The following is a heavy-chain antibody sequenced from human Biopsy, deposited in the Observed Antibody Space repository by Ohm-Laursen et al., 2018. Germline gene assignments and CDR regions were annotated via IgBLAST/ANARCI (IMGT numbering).Heavy chain of an antibody. Sequence: WQTLSLTCAVSGASVNTFDFYWAWIRQPPGKGPEWIGYIFYSGTTKYNPSLQRRVRLSLDTANNQFSLTLRSVSAADTATYYCARAYYYGAGSFYSPWMEVWGQGTTVSVS. CDR2: IFYSGTT. V-gene: IGHV4-61*08. CDR3: ARAYYYGAGSFYSPWMEV. D-gene: IGHD3-10*01. CDR1: GASVNTFDFY. J-gene: IGHJ6*02.